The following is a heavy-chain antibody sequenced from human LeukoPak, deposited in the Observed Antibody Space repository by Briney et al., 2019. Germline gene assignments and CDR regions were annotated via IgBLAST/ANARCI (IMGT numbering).Heavy chain of an antibody. Sequence: SETLSLTCTVSGGSISGSYWNWIRQPPGKGLEWIGYIYYSGSTNYNPSLKSRVTISVDTSKKQFSLKLSSVTAADTAVYYCARDPVDQPYWFFDLWGRGTLVTVSS. D-gene: IGHD2-2*01. J-gene: IGHJ2*01. CDR3: ARDPVDQPYWFFDL. CDR1: GGSISGSY. CDR2: IYYSGST. V-gene: IGHV4-59*01.